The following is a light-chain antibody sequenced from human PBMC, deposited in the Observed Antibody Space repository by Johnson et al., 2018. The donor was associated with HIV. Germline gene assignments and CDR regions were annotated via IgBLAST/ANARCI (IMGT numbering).Light chain of an antibody. Sequence: QSVLTQPPSLSAAPGQKVTISCSGSSSDIGNNYVSWYQQLPGTAPKLLIFDNNKRPSGIPDRFSGSKSGTSATLGITGLQTGDEADYYCGTWYSSLFLFGTGTKVTVL. CDR3: GTWYSSLFL. CDR1: SSDIGNNY. J-gene: IGLJ1*01. CDR2: DNN. V-gene: IGLV1-51*01.